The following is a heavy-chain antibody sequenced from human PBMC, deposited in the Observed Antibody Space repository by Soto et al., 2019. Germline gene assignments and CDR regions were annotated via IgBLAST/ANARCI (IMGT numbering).Heavy chain of an antibody. V-gene: IGHV4-38-2*02. J-gene: IGHJ5*02. CDR1: GHSISSDYY. CDR2: MYHSGSA. D-gene: IGHD5-12*01. CDR3: AREVEMATICWFDP. Sequence: KASETLSLTCAVSGHSISSDYYWGWVRQPPGKGLEWIGSMYHSGSAYYNPSLKSRVTMSVDTSKNHFSLQLRSVTAADTAMYYCAREVEMATICWFDPWGQGTLVTVSS.